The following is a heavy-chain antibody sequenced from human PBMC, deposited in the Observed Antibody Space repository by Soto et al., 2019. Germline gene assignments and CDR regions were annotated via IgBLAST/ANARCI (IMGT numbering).Heavy chain of an antibody. Sequence: EVQLVESGGGLVQPGGSLRLSCAASGFTFSSYWMHWVRQAPGKGLVWVSRINSDGSSTSYADSVKGRSTISRDNAKNTLYLQMNSLRAEATAVYYWAREGWFGDQKNDYWGQGTLVTVSS. D-gene: IGHD3-10*01. V-gene: IGHV3-74*01. CDR3: AREGWFGDQKNDY. CDR2: INSDGSST. J-gene: IGHJ4*02. CDR1: GFTFSSYW.